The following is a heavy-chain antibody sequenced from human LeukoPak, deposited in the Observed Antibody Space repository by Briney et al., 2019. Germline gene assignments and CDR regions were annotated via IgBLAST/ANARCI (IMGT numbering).Heavy chain of an antibody. CDR3: ARGRLYCSSTSCYTGAYYYYYYMDV. CDR1: GGSISSGSYY. D-gene: IGHD2-2*02. Sequence: SQTLSLTCTVSGGSISSGSYYWSWIRQPAGKGLECIGRIHTSGSTNYNPSLKSRVTISADTSKNQFSLKLSSVTAADTAVYYCARGRLYCSSTSCYTGAYYYYYYMDVWGKGTTVTVSS. J-gene: IGHJ6*03. V-gene: IGHV4-61*02. CDR2: IHTSGST.